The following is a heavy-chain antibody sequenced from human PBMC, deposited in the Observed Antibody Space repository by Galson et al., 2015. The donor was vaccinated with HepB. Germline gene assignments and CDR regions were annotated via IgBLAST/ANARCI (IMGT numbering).Heavy chain of an antibody. V-gene: IGHV5-51*01. CDR3: ARQPAYDSSGYYGVRAFDI. CDR1: GYSFTSYW. J-gene: IGHJ3*02. CDR2: IYPGDSDT. D-gene: IGHD3-22*01. Sequence: QSGAEVKKPGESLKISCKGSGYSFTSYWIGWVRQMPGKGLEWMGIIYPGDSDTRYSPSFQGQVTISADKSISTAYLQWSSLKASDTAMYYCARQPAYDSSGYYGVRAFDIWGQGTMVTVSS.